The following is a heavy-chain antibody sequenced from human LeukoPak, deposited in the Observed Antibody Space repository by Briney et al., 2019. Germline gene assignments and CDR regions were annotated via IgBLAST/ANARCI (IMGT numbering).Heavy chain of an antibody. CDR2: INHRGST. D-gene: IGHD2-15*01. CDR1: GGSFSGYY. CDR3: ARSTYCSGGSCSHNWFDP. J-gene: IGHJ5*02. Sequence: SETLSLTCAVYGGSFSGYYWSWIRQPPGKGLEWIGEINHRGSTYYNPSLKSRVTISVDTSKNQFSLKLSSVTAADTAVYYCARSTYCSGGSCSHNWFDPWGQGTLVTVPS. V-gene: IGHV4-34*01.